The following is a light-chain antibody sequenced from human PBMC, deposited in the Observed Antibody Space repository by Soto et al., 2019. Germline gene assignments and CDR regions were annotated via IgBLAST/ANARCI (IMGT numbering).Light chain of an antibody. CDR3: LKNNIAPPFT. CDR2: AAS. Sequence: DIQMTQSPSSLSASVGDRVTITCRASQGISNYLAWYQQKPGKVPKLLISAASTLQSWVSSRFSGSGSGTAFTLTISSLQPENVATYYCLKNNIAPPFTFGPGTKVDTK. V-gene: IGKV1-27*01. CDR1: QGISNY. J-gene: IGKJ3*01.